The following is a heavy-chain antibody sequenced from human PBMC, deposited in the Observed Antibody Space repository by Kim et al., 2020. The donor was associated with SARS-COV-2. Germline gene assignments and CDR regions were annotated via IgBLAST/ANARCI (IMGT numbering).Heavy chain of an antibody. CDR2: IYPGDSDT. CDR3: ARHGPMVRGVITYYYYGMDV. D-gene: IGHD3-10*01. J-gene: IGHJ6*02. CDR1: GYSFTSYW. Sequence: GESLQISCKGSGYSFTSYWIGWVRQMPGKGLAWMGIIYPGDSDTRYSPSFQGQVTISADKSISTAYLQWSSLKASDTAMYYCARHGPMVRGVITYYYYGMDVWGQGTTVTVSS. V-gene: IGHV5-51*01.